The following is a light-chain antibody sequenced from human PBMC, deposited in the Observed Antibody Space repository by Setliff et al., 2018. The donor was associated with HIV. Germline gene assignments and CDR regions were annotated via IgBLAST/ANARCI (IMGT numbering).Light chain of an antibody. CDR2: EVS. Sequence: QSVLTQPASVSGSPGQSITKSCTATTSDVGTYNLVSWHQQHPGKAPKFIIYEVSKRPSGVSNRFSGSKSGNTASLTISGLQAEDEADYYCSSYARSSTLLFGGGTKVTVL. V-gene: IGLV2-23*01. CDR1: TSDVGTYNL. J-gene: IGLJ2*01. CDR3: SSYARSSTLL.